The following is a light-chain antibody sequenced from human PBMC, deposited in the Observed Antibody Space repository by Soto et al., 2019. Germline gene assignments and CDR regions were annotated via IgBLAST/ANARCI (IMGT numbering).Light chain of an antibody. CDR3: QQYDSFPLT. CDR2: KAS. Sequence: DIQMTQSPSTLSASVGDRVTMTGGASQSISIWLSWYQQKPGKAPKFLIYKASDLESGVPSRFSGSGSGTEFTLTISSLQPDDFATYFCQQYDSFPLTFGGGTKV. CDR1: QSISIW. V-gene: IGKV1-5*03. J-gene: IGKJ4*01.